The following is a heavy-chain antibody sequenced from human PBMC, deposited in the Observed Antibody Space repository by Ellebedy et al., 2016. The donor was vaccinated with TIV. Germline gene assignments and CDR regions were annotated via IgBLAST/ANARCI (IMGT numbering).Heavy chain of an antibody. Sequence: GESLKISCAASGFTVRSNSMSWVRQAPGKGLEWVSVIETGGNTYYADSVKGRFTISRDNSKDTLYLQMNSLRAEDTAGYYCAREYASGWGQGTLVTVSS. D-gene: IGHD2-8*01. CDR3: AREYASG. CDR2: IETGGNT. CDR1: GFTVRSNS. V-gene: IGHV3-53*01. J-gene: IGHJ4*02.